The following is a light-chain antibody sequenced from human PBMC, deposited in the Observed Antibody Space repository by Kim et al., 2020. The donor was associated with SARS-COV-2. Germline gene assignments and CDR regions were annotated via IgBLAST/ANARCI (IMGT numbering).Light chain of an antibody. CDR3: QQYHTHST. Sequence: PASVGDTVTITGRASQSVQNWLAWYQKKPGQVPRLLIEKAFHLQSGVPARFSGAISGTEFTLTITTLQPDDFATYYCQQYHTHSTFGQGTKVDIK. CDR2: KAF. CDR1: QSVQNW. J-gene: IGKJ1*01. V-gene: IGKV1-5*03.